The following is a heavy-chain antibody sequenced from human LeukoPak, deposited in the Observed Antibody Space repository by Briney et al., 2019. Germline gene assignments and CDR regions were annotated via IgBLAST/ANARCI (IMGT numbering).Heavy chain of an antibody. CDR2: IRYDGSNK. Sequence: GGSLRVSCAASGFTFSSYGMHWVRQAPGKGLEWVAVIRYDGSNKYYADSVKGRFTISRDNSKNTLYLQMNSLRAEDTAVYYCARDGEDFEYSSSFALGVLDYWGQGTLVTVSS. CDR1: GFTFSSYG. V-gene: IGHV3-33*01. J-gene: IGHJ4*02. CDR3: ARDGEDFEYSSSFALGVLDY. D-gene: IGHD6-6*01.